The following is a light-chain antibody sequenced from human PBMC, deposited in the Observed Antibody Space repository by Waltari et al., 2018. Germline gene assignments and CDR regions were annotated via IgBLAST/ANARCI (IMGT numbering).Light chain of an antibody. J-gene: IGLJ1*01. V-gene: IGLV2-23*02. CDR2: EVN. Sequence: QSALTQPASVSGSPGQSVSISCTGTSSDVGSYNLVSWFQQYPDKAPKLIIFEVNKRPSGSSNRFSGSKSGNTASLTISGLQAEDEADYYCCSYAGSGIYVFGSGAKVTVL. CDR3: CSYAGSGIYV. CDR1: SSDVGSYNL.